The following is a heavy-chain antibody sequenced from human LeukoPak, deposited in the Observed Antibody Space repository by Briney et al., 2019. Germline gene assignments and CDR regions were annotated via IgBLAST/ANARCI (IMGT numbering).Heavy chain of an antibody. CDR3: ARVYYSSSYDYWYFDL. Sequence: SETLSLTCIVSGGSISSYYWSWIRQPPGKGLEWIGYIYYSGSTNYNPSLKSRVTISVDTSKNQFSLKLSSVTAADTAVYYCARVYYSSSYDYWYFDLWGRGTLVTVSS. D-gene: IGHD6-13*01. CDR1: GGSISSYY. J-gene: IGHJ2*01. V-gene: IGHV4-59*01. CDR2: IYYSGST.